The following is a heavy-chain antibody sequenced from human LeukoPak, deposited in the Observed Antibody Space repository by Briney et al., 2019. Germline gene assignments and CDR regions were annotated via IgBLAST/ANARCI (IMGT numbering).Heavy chain of an antibody. CDR3: ARAPKGFVAAAYRNAYYFDY. CDR2: ISSSSSYI. Sequence: KPGGSLRLSCAASGFTFSSYSMNWVRQAPGKGLEWVSSISSSSSYIYYADSVKGRFTISRDNAKNSLYLQMNSLRAEDMAVYYCARAPKGFVAAAYRNAYYFDYWGQGTLLTVSS. D-gene: IGHD2-2*01. J-gene: IGHJ4*02. CDR1: GFTFSSYS. V-gene: IGHV3-21*01.